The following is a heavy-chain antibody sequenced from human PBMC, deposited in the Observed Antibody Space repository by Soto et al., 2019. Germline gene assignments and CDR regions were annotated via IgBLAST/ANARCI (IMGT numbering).Heavy chain of an antibody. D-gene: IGHD2-2*01. CDR1: GGSFSGYY. Sequence: SETLSLTCAVYGGSFSGYYWSWTRQPPGKGLEWIGEINHSGITNYNPSLKSRVTISVYTSKNQFSLKLSSVTAADTAVYYCARGWGYCSSTSCRLDGRFDPWGQGTLVTVSS. CDR3: ARGWGYCSSTSCRLDGRFDP. V-gene: IGHV4-34*01. J-gene: IGHJ5*02. CDR2: INHSGIT.